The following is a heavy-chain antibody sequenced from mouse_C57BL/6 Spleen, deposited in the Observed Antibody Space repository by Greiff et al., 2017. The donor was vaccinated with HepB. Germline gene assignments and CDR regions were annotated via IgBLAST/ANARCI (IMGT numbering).Heavy chain of an antibody. Sequence: DVKLQESGPGLVKPSQSLSLTCSVTGYSITSGYYWNWIRQFPGNKLEWMGYISYDGSNNYNPSLKNRISITRDTSKNQFFLKLNSVTTEDTATYYCARNYGSSYGYFDYWGQGTTLTVSS. V-gene: IGHV3-6*01. CDR3: ARNYGSSYGYFDY. CDR1: GYSITSGYY. D-gene: IGHD1-1*01. CDR2: ISYDGSN. J-gene: IGHJ2*01.